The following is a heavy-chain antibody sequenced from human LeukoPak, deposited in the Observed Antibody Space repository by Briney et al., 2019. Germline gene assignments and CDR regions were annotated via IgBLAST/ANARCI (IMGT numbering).Heavy chain of an antibody. CDR2: ISGSGGST. J-gene: IGHJ4*02. CDR3: AKARFGVVIFDY. D-gene: IGHD3-3*01. Sequence: PGGSLRLSCAASGFTFSSYAMSWVRQAPGKGLEWVSAISGSGGSTYYADSVKGRFAISRDNSKNTLYLQMNSLRAEDTAVYYCAKARFGVVIFDYWGQGTLVTVSS. V-gene: IGHV3-23*01. CDR1: GFTFSSYA.